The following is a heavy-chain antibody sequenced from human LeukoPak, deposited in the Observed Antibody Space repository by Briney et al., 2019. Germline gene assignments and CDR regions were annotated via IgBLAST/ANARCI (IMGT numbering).Heavy chain of an antibody. Sequence: GGSLRLSCAASGCTFSSYEMNGVRQAPGKGLEWVSYISSSGSSIYYADSVKGRFIISRDNAKNSAYLQMNSLRAEDTAVYYCAREGSSDYYGMDVWGQGTTVTVSS. J-gene: IGHJ6*02. CDR3: AREGSSDYYGMDV. V-gene: IGHV3-48*03. CDR2: ISSSGSSI. CDR1: GCTFSSYE.